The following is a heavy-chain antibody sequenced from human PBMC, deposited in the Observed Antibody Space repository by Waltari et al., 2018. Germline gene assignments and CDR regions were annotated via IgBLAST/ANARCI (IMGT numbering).Heavy chain of an antibody. V-gene: IGHV3-23*04. D-gene: IGHD5-12*01. J-gene: IGHJ4*02. Sequence: EVLLVESGGGLVQPGGSLRLSCAASGFTFRNYPMSWVRQAPGKGLEWVSTIDRGGSDTHDSDSVKGRFIISRDNSKDTLYLQMNSLRVEDTAVYYCAKDRPADGYNAEWGQGTLVTVSS. CDR2: IDRGGSDT. CDR3: AKDRPADGYNAE. CDR1: GFTFRNYP.